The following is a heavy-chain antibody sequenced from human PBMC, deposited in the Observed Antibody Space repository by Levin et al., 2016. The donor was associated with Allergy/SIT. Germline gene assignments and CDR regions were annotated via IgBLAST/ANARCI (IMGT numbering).Heavy chain of an antibody. CDR1: GFSVSNSY. Sequence: GESLKISCAASGFSVSNSYMSWVRQTPGKALEWVSLIYNDGRTYHTESVKDRFSISRDNSKNTLFLEMNNLRVDDTGVYFCARDEILVVPASVHWGHGTLVTVSS. CDR2: IYNDGRT. D-gene: IGHD2-2*01. J-gene: IGHJ4*01. V-gene: IGHV3-66*01. CDR3: ARDEILVVPASVH.